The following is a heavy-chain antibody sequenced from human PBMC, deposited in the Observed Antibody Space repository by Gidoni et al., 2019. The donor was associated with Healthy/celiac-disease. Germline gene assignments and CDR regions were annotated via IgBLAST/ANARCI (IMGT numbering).Heavy chain of an antibody. D-gene: IGHD3-16*02. CDR1: GYTFTGYY. CDR2: INPNSGGT. CDR3: ARGAYVWGSYRYPFDY. Sequence: QVQLVQSGAEVKKPGASVKVSCKASGYTFTGYYMHWVRQAPGQGLEWMGWINPNSGGTNYAQKFQGWVTMTRDTSISTAYMELSRLRSDDTAVYYCARGAYVWGSYRYPFDYWGQGTLVTVSS. J-gene: IGHJ4*02. V-gene: IGHV1-2*04.